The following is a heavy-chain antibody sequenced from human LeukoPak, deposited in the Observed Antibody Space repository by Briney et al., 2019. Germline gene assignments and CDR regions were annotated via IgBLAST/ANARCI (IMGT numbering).Heavy chain of an antibody. CDR2: IKQDGSEK. Sequence: GESLKISCAASGFTFSSYWMSWVRQAPGKGLEWVANIKQDGSEKYYLDSVKGRFTISRDNAKNSLYLQMNSLRAEDTAVYYCALTAAGTRDYWGQGTLVTVSS. V-gene: IGHV3-7*01. CDR3: ALTAAGTRDY. J-gene: IGHJ4*02. CDR1: GFTFSSYW. D-gene: IGHD6-13*01.